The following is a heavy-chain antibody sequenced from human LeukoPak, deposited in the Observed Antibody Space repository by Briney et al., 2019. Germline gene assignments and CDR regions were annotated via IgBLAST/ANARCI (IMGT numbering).Heavy chain of an antibody. V-gene: IGHV3-66*01. CDR3: AKDEDIVLMVYAYDY. D-gene: IGHD2-8*01. Sequence: GGSLRLSCAASGFTFNNYNMNWVRQAPGKGLEWVSLIYSGGSTYYADSVKGRFTISRDNSKNTLYLQMNSLRAEDTAVYYCAKDEDIVLMVYAYDYWGQGTLVTVSS. CDR1: GFTFNNYN. CDR2: IYSGGST. J-gene: IGHJ4*02.